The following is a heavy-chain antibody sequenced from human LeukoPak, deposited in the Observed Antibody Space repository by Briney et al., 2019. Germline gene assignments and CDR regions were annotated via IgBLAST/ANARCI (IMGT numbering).Heavy chain of an antibody. CDR3: ARGGASSKPFDY. D-gene: IGHD1-26*01. CDR1: ADSFSNYY. Sequence: SETLSLTCTASADSFSNYYWSWIRQPPGKGLEWIGFIFSSGITNYNPSLKSRVTISVDTSKNQFSLKVNSVTAADTAVYYCARGGASSKPFDYWGQGTLVTVTS. V-gene: IGHV4-59*01. CDR2: IFSSGIT. J-gene: IGHJ4*02.